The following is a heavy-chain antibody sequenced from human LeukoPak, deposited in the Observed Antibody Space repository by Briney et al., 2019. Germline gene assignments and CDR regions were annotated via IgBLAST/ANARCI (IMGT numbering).Heavy chain of an antibody. D-gene: IGHD4-17*01. CDR3: ARDSYYGDSRSLHFD. V-gene: IGHV1-2*02. Sequence: ASVKVSCKASGYSFTGHYMHWVRQAPGQGLEWMGWINPNSGGTNYAQKFQGRVTMTRDASITTVYMELSRLRSDDTAIYYCARDSYYGDSRSLHFD. CDR1: GYSFTGHY. J-gene: IGHJ4*01. CDR2: INPNSGGT.